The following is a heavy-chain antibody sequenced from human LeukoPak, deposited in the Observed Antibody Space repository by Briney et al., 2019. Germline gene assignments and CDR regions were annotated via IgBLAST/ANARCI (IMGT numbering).Heavy chain of an antibody. D-gene: IGHD3-16*01. CDR3: ARSLRLYYYYYYLDV. J-gene: IGHJ6*03. Sequence: SETLSLTCTVSGDSISSSSYYGAWLRQPPGKGLEWIGSLFSSETTYYNPALKSRVTISVDTSKNQFSLELRSVTAADTAVYFCARSLRLYYYYYYLDVWGKGTTVSVSS. CDR2: LFSSETT. CDR1: GDSISSSSYY. V-gene: IGHV4-39*01.